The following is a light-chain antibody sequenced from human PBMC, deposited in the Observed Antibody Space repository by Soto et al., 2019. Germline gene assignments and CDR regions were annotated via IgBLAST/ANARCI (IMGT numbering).Light chain of an antibody. V-gene: IGLV2-14*01. J-gene: IGLJ1*01. CDR1: SSDVGGYNY. CDR3: SSYTSSSPLEV. Sequence: QSALTQPASVSGSPGQSITISCTGTSSDVGGYNYVSWYQQHPGKAPKLMIYDVSNRPSGVSNRFSGSKSGNTASLTISGLQAEDEADYYSSSYTSSSPLEVFGPGTKLTVL. CDR2: DVS.